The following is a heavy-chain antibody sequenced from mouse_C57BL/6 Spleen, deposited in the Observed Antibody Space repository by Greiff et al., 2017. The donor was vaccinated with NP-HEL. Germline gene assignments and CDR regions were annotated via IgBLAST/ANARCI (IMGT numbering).Heavy chain of an antibody. J-gene: IGHJ2*01. D-gene: IGHD3-3*01. Sequence: EVQLQHSGAELVRPGASVKLSCTASGFNIKDDYMHWVKQRPEQGLEWIGWIDPENGDTEYASKFQGKATITADTSSNTAYLQLSSLTSEDTAVYYCTTRGWGTFDYWGQGTTLTVSS. CDR1: GFNIKDDY. V-gene: IGHV14-4*01. CDR3: TTRGWGTFDY. CDR2: IDPENGDT.